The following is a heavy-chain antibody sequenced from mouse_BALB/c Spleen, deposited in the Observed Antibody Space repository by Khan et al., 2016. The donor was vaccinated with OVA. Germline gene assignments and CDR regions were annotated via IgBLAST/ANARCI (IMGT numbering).Heavy chain of an antibody. CDR3: ARSGTGSFLY. V-gene: IGHV1-77*01. D-gene: IGHD4-1*01. Sequence: QVQLQQPGAELARPGASVKLSCKASGYTFSDYYINWVKQRTGQGLEWIGEIYPGRGNTYYNEKFKGKATLTADKSSSTAYMQFSSLTSEDSAVYCCARSGTGSFLYWGQGTLVTVSA. J-gene: IGHJ3*01. CDR2: IYPGRGNT. CDR1: GYTFSDYY.